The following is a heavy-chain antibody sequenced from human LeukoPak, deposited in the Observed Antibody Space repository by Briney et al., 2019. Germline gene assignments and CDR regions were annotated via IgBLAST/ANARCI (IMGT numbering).Heavy chain of an antibody. Sequence: ASVKVSCKASGGTFSSYAISWVRQAPGQGLEWMGIINPSGGSTSYAQKFQGRVTMTRDTSTSTVYMELSSLRSEDTAVYYCARAFSRGILSDIVVVPAASHWGQGTLVTVSS. CDR3: ARAFSRGILSDIVVVPAASH. V-gene: IGHV1-46*01. J-gene: IGHJ4*02. CDR2: INPSGGST. CDR1: GGTFSSYA. D-gene: IGHD2-2*01.